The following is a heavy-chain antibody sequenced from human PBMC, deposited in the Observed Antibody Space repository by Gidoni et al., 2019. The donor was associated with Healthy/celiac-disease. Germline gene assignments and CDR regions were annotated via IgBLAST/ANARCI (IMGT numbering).Heavy chain of an antibody. D-gene: IGHD2-15*01. V-gene: IGHV1-3*01. CDR1: GYTFTSYA. CDR3: ARVPCSGGSCYDGDFDY. CDR2: INAGNGNT. J-gene: IGHJ4*02. Sequence: QVQLVQSGAEVKKPGASVTVSCKASGYTFTSYAMHWVRQAPGQRLEWMGWINAGNGNTKYSQKFQGRVTITRDTSASTAYMELSSLRSEDTAVYYCARVPCSGGSCYDGDFDYWGQGTLVTVSS.